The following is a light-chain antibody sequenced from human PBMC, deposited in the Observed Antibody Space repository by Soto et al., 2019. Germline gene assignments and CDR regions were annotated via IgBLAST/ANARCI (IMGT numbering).Light chain of an antibody. J-gene: IGKJ1*01. CDR3: QQYSTYPWT. CDR1: QSISSW. V-gene: IGKV1-5*01. Sequence: DLQMTQSPSTLAASVGDRVTITCRASQSISSWLAWYQQKPGKAPKVLIFDASSLESGVPSRFSGSGSATAFTLTISSLQPDDFATYYCQQYSTYPWTFGQGTKVDIK. CDR2: DAS.